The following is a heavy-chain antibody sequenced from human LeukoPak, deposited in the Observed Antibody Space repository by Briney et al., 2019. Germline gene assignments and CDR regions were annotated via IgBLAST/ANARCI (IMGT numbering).Heavy chain of an antibody. J-gene: IGHJ4*02. D-gene: IGHD3-10*01. CDR2: LFYSGST. Sequence: SQTLSLTCTVSGGSISSGGYYWSWLRQHPGKGLEWIAYLFYSGSTDYNPSLESRVTISVDTSKNQFSLKLRSVTAADTAVYYCATVAVIRGVTYFDYWGQGTLVTVSS. V-gene: IGHV4-31*03. CDR3: ATVAVIRGVTYFDY. CDR1: GGSISSGGYY.